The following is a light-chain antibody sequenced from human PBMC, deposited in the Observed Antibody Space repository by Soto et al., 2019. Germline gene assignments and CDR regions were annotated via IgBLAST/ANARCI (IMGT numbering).Light chain of an antibody. Sequence: VLTQPPSVSGAPGRRVTISCTGTSSNIGAGFDVHWYQQLPGTDPKLLIFGNNNRPSGVPDRFSGSKSGTSASLAIAGLQAEDEADYYCQSYDSSLSGLYVFGTGTKLTVL. CDR3: QSYDSSLSGLYV. V-gene: IGLV1-40*01. CDR2: GNN. CDR1: SSNIGAGFD. J-gene: IGLJ1*01.